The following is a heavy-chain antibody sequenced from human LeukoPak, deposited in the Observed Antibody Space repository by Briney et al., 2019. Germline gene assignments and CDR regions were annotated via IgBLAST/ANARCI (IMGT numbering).Heavy chain of an antibody. Sequence: SETLSLTCTVSGGSISSYYWSWIRQPPGKGLEWIGYIYYSGSTNYNPSLKSRVTISVDTSKNQFSLKLSSVTAADTAVYYCARGLGDLIFGVVIQYYFDYWGQGTLVTVSS. V-gene: IGHV4-59*12. J-gene: IGHJ4*02. CDR1: GGSISSYY. CDR2: IYYSGST. CDR3: ARGLGDLIFGVVIQYYFDY. D-gene: IGHD3-3*01.